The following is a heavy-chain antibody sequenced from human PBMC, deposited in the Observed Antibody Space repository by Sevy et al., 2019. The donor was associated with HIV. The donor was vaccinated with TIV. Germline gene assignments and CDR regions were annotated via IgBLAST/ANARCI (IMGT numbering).Heavy chain of an antibody. V-gene: IGHV3-33*03. J-gene: IGHJ4*02. D-gene: IGHD3-16*01. CDR2: IWYDGSNK. CDR1: GFTYNGYG. Sequence: GGSLRLSCAASGFTYNGYGMHWVRQAPGKGLEWVAVIWYDGSNKEYADSVKGRFTISRDNAKNTLYLQMNSLRVEDTAVYYCVKDFGGPTDYWGQGTLVTVSS. CDR3: VKDFGGPTDY.